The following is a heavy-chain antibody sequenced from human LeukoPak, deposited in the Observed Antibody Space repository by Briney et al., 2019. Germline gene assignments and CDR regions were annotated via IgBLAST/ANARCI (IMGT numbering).Heavy chain of an antibody. CDR2: FDPEDGET. J-gene: IGHJ4*02. CDR3: ASTYYYDSSGYYYVRYFDY. D-gene: IGHD3-22*01. CDR1: GYTLTELS. Sequence: ASAKVSCKVSGYTLTELSMHWVRQAPGKGLEWMGGFDPEDGETIYAQKFQGRVTMTEDTPTDAAYMELSSLRSEDTAVYYCASTYYYDSSGYYYVRYFDYWGQGTLVTVSS. V-gene: IGHV1-24*01.